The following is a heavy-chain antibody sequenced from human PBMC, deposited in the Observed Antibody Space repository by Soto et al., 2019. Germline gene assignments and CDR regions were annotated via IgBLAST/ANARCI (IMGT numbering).Heavy chain of an antibody. D-gene: IGHD6-25*01. V-gene: IGHV3-33*01. CDR2: IWYDGSNK. CDR1: GFTFSSYG. CDR3: ARDGRHDYGDY. J-gene: IGHJ4*02. Sequence: QVQLVESGGGVVQPGRSLRLSCAASGFTFSSYGMHWVRQAPGKGLEWVAVIWYDGSNKYYADSVKGRFTISRDNSKNPLYLQLNRLRAEDTAVYYCARDGRHDYGDYWGQGSLVTVSS.